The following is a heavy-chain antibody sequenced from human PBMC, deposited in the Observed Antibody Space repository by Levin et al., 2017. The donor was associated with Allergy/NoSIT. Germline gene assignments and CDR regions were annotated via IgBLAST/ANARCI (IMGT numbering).Heavy chain of an antibody. Sequence: PGGSLRLSCGVSGMSFSGYFWSWIRQSPGKGLEWIGEIDHSGSTDYSPSLKSRVTISLDTSKNQFSLRLSSVTAADTAVYYCARGATVTRRFDFWGQGTRVTVSS. J-gene: IGHJ4*02. D-gene: IGHD4-17*01. V-gene: IGHV4-34*01. CDR1: GMSFSGYF. CDR3: ARGATVTRRFDF. CDR2: IDHSGST.